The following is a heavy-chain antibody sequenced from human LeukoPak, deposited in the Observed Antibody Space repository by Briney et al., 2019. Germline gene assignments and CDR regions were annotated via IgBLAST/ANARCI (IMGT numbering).Heavy chain of an antibody. V-gene: IGHV4-59*01. Sequence: SETLSLTCTVSGGSISSYYWSWIRQPPGKGVEWIGYIYYSGSTNYNPSLKSRVTISVDTSKNQFSLKLSSVTAADTAVYYCAGTPGYCYGYGRPAPKNHYFDYWGQGTLVTVSS. CDR2: IYYSGST. CDR1: GGSISSYY. D-gene: IGHD5-18*01. J-gene: IGHJ4*02. CDR3: AGTPGYCYGYGRPAPKNHYFDY.